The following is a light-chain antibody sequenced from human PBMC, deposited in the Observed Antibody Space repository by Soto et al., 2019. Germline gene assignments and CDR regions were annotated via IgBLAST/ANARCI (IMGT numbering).Light chain of an antibody. J-gene: IGKJ1*01. V-gene: IGKV3-20*01. CDR3: QQYGIISWT. CDR2: GXS. Sequence: IVSTQTPGTLSLSPGGRGTLSCTAIQSVSKSYLAGYQQKLRQAPGVXMDGXSSRASGSPDRFSGSGSGTDFTLTISRREHDDVDGYYCQQYGIISWTFGQGTKVDI. CDR1: QSVSKSY.